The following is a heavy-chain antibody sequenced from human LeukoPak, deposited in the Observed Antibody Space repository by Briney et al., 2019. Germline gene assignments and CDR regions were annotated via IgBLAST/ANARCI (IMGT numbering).Heavy chain of an antibody. Sequence: GSLRLSCAASGFTFSNAWMSWVRQAPGKGLEWIGEINHSGSTNYNPSLKSRVTISVDTSKNQFSLKLSSVTAADTAVYYCARGRRGYCSGGSCYSSDYFDYWGQGTLVTVSS. V-gene: IGHV4-34*01. CDR3: ARGRRGYCSGGSCYSSDYFDY. CDR2: INHSGST. J-gene: IGHJ4*02. D-gene: IGHD2-15*01. CDR1: GFTFSNAW.